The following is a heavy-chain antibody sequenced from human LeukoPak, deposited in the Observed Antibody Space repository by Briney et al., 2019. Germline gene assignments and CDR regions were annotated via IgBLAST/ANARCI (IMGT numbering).Heavy chain of an antibody. CDR1: GGSFSGYY. J-gene: IGHJ4*02. V-gene: IGHV4-34*01. CDR2: INHSGST. Sequence: PSETLSLTCAVYGGSFSGYYWSWIRQPPGKGLEWIGEINHSGSTNYNPSLKSRVTISVDTSKNQFSLKLSSVTAADTAVYYCARDLFSGYSSSWRYDYWGQGTLVTVSS. D-gene: IGHD6-13*01. CDR3: ARDLFSGYSSSWRYDY.